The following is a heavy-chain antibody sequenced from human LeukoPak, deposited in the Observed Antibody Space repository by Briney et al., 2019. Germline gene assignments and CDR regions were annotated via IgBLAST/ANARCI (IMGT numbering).Heavy chain of an antibody. V-gene: IGHV4-59*01. J-gene: IGHJ3*02. D-gene: IGHD6-19*01. CDR1: GGSISSYY. Sequence: PSETLSLTCTVSGGSISSYYWSWIRQPPGKGLEWIGYIYYSGSTNYNPSLKSRVTISVDTSKNQFSLELSSVTAADTAVYYCAREADSSGWYGDAFDIWGQGTMVTVSS. CDR3: AREADSSGWYGDAFDI. CDR2: IYYSGST.